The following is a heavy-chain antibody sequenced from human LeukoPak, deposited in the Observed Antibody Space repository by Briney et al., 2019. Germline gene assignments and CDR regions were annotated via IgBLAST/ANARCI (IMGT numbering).Heavy chain of an antibody. CDR3: ARVSGSYYVYYYYGMDV. V-gene: IGHV1-8*01. CDR2: MNPNSGNT. J-gene: IGHJ6*02. CDR1: GYTFTSYD. Sequence: GASVKVSCKASGYTFTSYDINWVRQATGQGLEWMGWMNPNSGNTGYAQKFQGRVTMTRNTSLSTAYMELSSLRSEDTAVYYCARVSGSYYVYYYYGMDVWGQGTTVTVSS. D-gene: IGHD1-26*01.